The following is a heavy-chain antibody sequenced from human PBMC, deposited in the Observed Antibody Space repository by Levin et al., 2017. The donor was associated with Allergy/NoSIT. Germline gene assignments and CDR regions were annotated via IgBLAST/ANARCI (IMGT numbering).Heavy chain of an antibody. CDR1: GFTFSDYY. V-gene: IGHV3-11*01. CDR3: ARALWDAFDI. D-gene: IGHD3-10*01. Sequence: LSLTCAASGFTFSDYYMTWIRQAPGKGLEWVSYITSSGGTKFYADSVKGRFTISRDNAKNSLYLQMNSLRAEDTAVYYCARALWDAFDIWGQGTVVTVSS. CDR2: ITSSGGTK. J-gene: IGHJ3*02.